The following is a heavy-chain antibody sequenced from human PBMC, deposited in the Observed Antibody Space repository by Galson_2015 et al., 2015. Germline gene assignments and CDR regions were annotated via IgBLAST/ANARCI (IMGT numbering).Heavy chain of an antibody. CDR2: ISYDGSNK. CDR1: GFTFSSYG. CDR3: AKSMQWLVQGYFDY. V-gene: IGHV3-30*18. J-gene: IGHJ4*02. D-gene: IGHD6-19*01. Sequence: SLRLSCAASGFTFSSYGTHWVRQAPGKGLEWVAVISYDGSNKYYADTVKGRFTISRDNSKNTLYLQMNSLRAEDTAVYYCAKSMQWLVQGYFDYWGQGTLVTVSS.